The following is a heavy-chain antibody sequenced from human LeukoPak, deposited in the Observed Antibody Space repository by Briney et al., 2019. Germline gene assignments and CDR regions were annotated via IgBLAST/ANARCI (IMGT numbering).Heavy chain of an antibody. J-gene: IGHJ6*02. Sequence: PGRSLRLSCAASGFTFDDYAMHWVRQAPGKGLEWVSGISWNSGSIGYADSVKGRFTISRDNAKNSLYLQMNSLRGEDTAFYYCARFNGDYYGMDVWGQGTTVTVSS. CDR1: GFTFDDYA. CDR3: ARFNGDYYGMDV. D-gene: IGHD4-17*01. V-gene: IGHV3-9*01. CDR2: ISWNSGSI.